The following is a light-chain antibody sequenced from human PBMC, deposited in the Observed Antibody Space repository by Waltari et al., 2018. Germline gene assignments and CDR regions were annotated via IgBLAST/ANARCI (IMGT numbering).Light chain of an antibody. CDR3: QQYYNAPLT. CDR2: WAA. Sequence: DIVMTQSPDSLAVSLGERATINCKSSQSILYRSSNRNALAWYQQKPGQPPKLLFFWAATRESGAPDRFSVSGSGTDLTLTISSLQAEDVAVYYCQQYYNAPLTFGGGTKVEIK. CDR1: QSILYRSSNRNA. V-gene: IGKV4-1*01. J-gene: IGKJ4*01.